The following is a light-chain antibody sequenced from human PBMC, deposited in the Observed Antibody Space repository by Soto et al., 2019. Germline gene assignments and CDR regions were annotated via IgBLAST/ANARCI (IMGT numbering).Light chain of an antibody. Sequence: SALTQPASVSGSPGQSITISCTGTSSDIGAYNFVSWYQQHPGKAPKLMIYDVANRPSGVSNRFSGSKSGNTASLTISGLQSEDEADYYCSSYTRSDTYVFGTGTKLTVL. CDR3: SSYTRSDTYV. V-gene: IGLV2-14*03. CDR1: SSDIGAYNF. CDR2: DVA. J-gene: IGLJ1*01.